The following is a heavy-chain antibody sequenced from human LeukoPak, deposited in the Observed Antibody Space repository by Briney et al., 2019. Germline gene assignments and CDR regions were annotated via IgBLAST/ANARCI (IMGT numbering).Heavy chain of an antibody. V-gene: IGHV3-9*01. Sequence: GGSLRLSCAASGFTFDDYAMHWVRQAPGKGLEWVSGISWNGVRIAYADSVKGRFTISRDNAKNSLYLQMNSLRAEDTALYYCATTIGDYWGQGTLVTVSS. D-gene: IGHD3-10*01. CDR2: ISWNGVRI. J-gene: IGHJ4*02. CDR1: GFTFDDYA. CDR3: ATTIGDY.